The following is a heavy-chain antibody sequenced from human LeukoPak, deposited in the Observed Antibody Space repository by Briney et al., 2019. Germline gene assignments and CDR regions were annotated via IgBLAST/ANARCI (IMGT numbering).Heavy chain of an antibody. CDR2: ISSSGSTI. CDR1: GFTFSDYY. V-gene: IGHV3-11*01. Sequence: GGSLRLSCAASGFTFSDYYMGWIRQPPGKGLEWVSYISSSGSTIYYADSVKGRFTISRDNAKNSLYLQMNSLRAEDTAVYYCARDPSLVGATQYYFDYWGQGTLVTVSS. CDR3: ARDPSLVGATQYYFDY. D-gene: IGHD1-26*01. J-gene: IGHJ4*02.